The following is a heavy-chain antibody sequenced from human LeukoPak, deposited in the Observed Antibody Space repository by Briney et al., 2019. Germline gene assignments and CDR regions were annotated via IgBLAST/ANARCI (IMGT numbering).Heavy chain of an antibody. CDR1: GGSVYTSEYY. J-gene: IGHJ4*02. CDR2: IFYTGKT. CDR3: ARVFDS. V-gene: IGHV4-39*07. Sequence: SETLSLTCTVSGGSVYTSEYYWGWVRQPPGKGPEWIGDIFYTGKTNYNPSLKSRVSISIDTSKNQFSLKLTSVTAADTAVYYCARVFDSWGQGTLVTVSS.